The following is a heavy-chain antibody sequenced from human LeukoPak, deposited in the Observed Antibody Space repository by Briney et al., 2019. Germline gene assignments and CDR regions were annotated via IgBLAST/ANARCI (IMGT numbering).Heavy chain of an antibody. J-gene: IGHJ4*02. CDR1: GFTFSSYW. Sequence: GGSLRLSCAASGFTFSSYWMSWVRQAPGKGLEWVANIKQDGSEKYYVDSVKGRFTISRGNAKNSLYLQMNSLRAEDTAVYYCARDLWGRWLQLSAFDYWGQGTLVTVSS. D-gene: IGHD5-24*01. V-gene: IGHV3-7*03. CDR3: ARDLWGRWLQLSAFDY. CDR2: IKQDGSEK.